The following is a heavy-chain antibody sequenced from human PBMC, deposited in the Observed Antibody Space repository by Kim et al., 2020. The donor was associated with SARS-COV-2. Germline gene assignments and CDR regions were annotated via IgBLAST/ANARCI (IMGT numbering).Heavy chain of an antibody. CDR3: ARGFYDSSGYYEVDY. CDR2: VNPNSGNT. CDR1: GYTFTNYD. V-gene: IGHV1-8*01. D-gene: IGHD3-22*01. Sequence: ASVKVSCKASGYTFTNYDINWVRQATGQGLEWMGWVNPNSGNTGYAQKFQGRVTMTRNTSITTAYMELSSLRSEDTAVYYCARGFYDSSGYYEVDYWGQGTLVTVSS. J-gene: IGHJ4*02.